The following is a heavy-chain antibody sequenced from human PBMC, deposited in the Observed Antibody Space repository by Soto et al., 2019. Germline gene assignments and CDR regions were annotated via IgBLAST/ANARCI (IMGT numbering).Heavy chain of an antibody. CDR2: ISSSSSSI. D-gene: IGHD3-10*01. CDR3: ARDRSPGSIRGVVRQTDFDV. V-gene: IGHV3-48*01. J-gene: IGHJ4*02. Sequence: EVQLVESGGGLVQPGGSLRLSCAASGFTFSRYSMNWVRQAPGKGLEWISYISSSSSSIYYADSVRGRFTISRDNAKNSLFLQMNSLRAEDTAVYYCARDRSPGSIRGVVRQTDFDVWGQGSRVTVSS. CDR1: GFTFSRYS.